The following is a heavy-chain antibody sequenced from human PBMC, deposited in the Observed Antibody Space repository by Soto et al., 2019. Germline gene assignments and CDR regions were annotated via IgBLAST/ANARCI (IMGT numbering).Heavy chain of an antibody. CDR2: IYDSGNT. CDR1: GGSTSSGENC. J-gene: IGHJ4*02. V-gene: IGHV4-30-4*01. CDR3: ASGLSGDKVDQ. D-gene: IGHD2-21*01. Sequence: SETLSLTCTVSGGSTSSGENCWSWIRQPPGKGLEWIGHIYDSGNTYNNPSLKSRLTISVDTSKNHFSLNLNSVTAADTAVYYCASGLSGDKVDQWGQGTLVTVSS.